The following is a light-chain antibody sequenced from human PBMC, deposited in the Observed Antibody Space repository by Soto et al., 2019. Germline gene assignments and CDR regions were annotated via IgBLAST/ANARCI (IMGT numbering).Light chain of an antibody. CDR1: SSNVGSYNL. CDR2: EGI. V-gene: IGLV2-23*01. Sequence: QSALTQPASVSGSPGQSITTSSTGTSSNVGSYNLVSWYQQHPGKAPKLIINEGIKRPSGISNRFSGSKSGNTASLTISGLQAEDDADYYCCSFAGTITYVFGTGTKLTVL. J-gene: IGLJ1*01. CDR3: CSFAGTITYV.